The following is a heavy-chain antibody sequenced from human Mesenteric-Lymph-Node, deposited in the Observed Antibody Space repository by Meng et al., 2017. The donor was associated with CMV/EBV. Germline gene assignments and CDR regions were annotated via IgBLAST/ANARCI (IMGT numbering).Heavy chain of an antibody. Sequence: SETLSLTCTVSGGSISSSSYYWGWIRQPPGKGLEWIGSIYYSGSTYYNPSLKSRVTISVDTSKNQFSLTLSSVTAADTAVYYCARGGWHWTADYWGQGTLVTVSS. CDR2: IYYSGST. CDR1: GGSISSSSYY. J-gene: IGHJ4*02. CDR3: ARGGWHWTADY. D-gene: IGHD3/OR15-3a*01. V-gene: IGHV4-39*07.